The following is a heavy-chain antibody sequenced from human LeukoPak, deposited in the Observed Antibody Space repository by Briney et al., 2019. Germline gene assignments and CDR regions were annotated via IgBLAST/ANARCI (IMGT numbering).Heavy chain of an antibody. V-gene: IGHV4-39*07. CDR1: GGSISNSNSY. J-gene: IGHJ6*03. CDR2: INHSGST. CDR3: ARRGSERRYYYYMDV. Sequence: SETLSLTCTVSGGSISNSNSYWSWIRQPPGKGLEWIGEINHSGSTNYNPSLKSRVTISVDTSKNQFSLKLSSVTAADTAVYYCARRGSERRYYYYMDVWGKGTTVTVSS. D-gene: IGHD1-1*01.